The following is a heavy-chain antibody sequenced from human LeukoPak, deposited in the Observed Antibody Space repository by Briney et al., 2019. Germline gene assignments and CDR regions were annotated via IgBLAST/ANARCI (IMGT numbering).Heavy chain of an antibody. CDR3: AKDKQFGEPTPGYGMDV. CDR1: GFTFDDYA. CDR2: ISGDGGST. Sequence: GGSLRLSCAASGFTFDDYAMHWVRQAPGKGLEWVSLISGDGGSTYYADSVKGRFTISRDNSKNSLYLQMNSLRTEDTALYYCAKDKQFGEPTPGYGMDVWGQGTTVTVSS. J-gene: IGHJ6*02. D-gene: IGHD3-10*01. V-gene: IGHV3-43*02.